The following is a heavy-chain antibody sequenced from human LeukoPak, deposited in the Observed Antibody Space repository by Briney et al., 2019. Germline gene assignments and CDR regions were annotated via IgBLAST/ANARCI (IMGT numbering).Heavy chain of an antibody. J-gene: IGHJ4*02. CDR3: VKVAKYYYGSETYYFFEH. D-gene: IGHD3-10*01. V-gene: IGHV3-21*01. CDR2: ISSSSSYI. CDR1: GFTFSSYS. Sequence: GGSLRLSCAASGFTFSSYSMNWVRQAPGKGLEWVSSISSSSSYIYYADSVKGRFTISRDNAKNSLDLQMNSLRVEDTAIYYCVKVAKYYYGSETYYFFEHWGQGTPVTASS.